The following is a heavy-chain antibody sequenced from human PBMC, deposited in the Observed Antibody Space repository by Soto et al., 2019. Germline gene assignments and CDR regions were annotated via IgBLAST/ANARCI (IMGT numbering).Heavy chain of an antibody. CDR2: IKSRGSGGTT. Sequence: GGSLRLSCAASGFKFSDAWMSWVRQAPGKGPEWVGRIKSRGSGGTTDYAAPVKGRFTISRDDSQNTLFLQMNSLKTEDTAVYYCSWSRSINYYFDSWGQGTPVTVSS. V-gene: IGHV3-15*01. D-gene: IGHD3-3*01. J-gene: IGHJ4*02. CDR1: GFKFSDAW. CDR3: SWSRSINYYFDS.